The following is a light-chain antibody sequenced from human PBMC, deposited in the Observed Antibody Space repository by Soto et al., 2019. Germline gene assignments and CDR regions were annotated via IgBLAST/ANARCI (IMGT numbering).Light chain of an antibody. CDR3: QQYGNSPWT. CDR2: GAS. V-gene: IGKV3-20*01. CDR1: QSVSSDY. J-gene: IGKJ1*01. Sequence: EIVLTQSPGTLSLSPGERATLSCRASQSVSSDYLAWYQQKPGQTPRLLIYGASSRATDIPDRFSGSGSATDFTLTISRLEPEDFAVYHCQQYGNSPWTFGQGTRVEIK.